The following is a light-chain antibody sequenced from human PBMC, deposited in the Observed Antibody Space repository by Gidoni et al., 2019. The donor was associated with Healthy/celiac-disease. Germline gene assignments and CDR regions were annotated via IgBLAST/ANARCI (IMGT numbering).Light chain of an antibody. CDR3: GTWDSSLSALV. J-gene: IGLJ2*01. CDR2: DNN. V-gene: IGLV1-51*01. Sequence: QKVTISCSGSSSNIGNNYVSWYQQLPGTAPKLLIYDNNKRPSGIPDRFSGSKSGTSATLGITGLQTGDEADYYCGTWDSSLSALVFGGGTKLTVL. CDR1: SSNIGNNY.